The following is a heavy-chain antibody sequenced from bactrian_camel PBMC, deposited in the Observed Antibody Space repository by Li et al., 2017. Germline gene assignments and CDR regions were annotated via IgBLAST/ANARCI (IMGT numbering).Heavy chain of an antibody. CDR1: GFTFSSYA. Sequence: HVQLVESGGGLVQPGGSLRLSCAASGFTFSSYAMYWVRQAPGKGLVWVSSINTGGGTYYADSVKGRFTISRDNAKNTVYLQMNTLEPEDTAMYYCAAKVARPWTACGLAEAEYGHWGQGTQVTVS. J-gene: IGHJ4*01. CDR2: INTGGGT. CDR3: AAKVARPWTACGLAEAEYGH. D-gene: IGHD1*01. V-gene: IGHV3S1*01.